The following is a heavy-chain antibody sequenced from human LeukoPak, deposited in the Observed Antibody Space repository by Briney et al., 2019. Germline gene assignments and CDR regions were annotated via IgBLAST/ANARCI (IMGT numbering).Heavy chain of an antibody. D-gene: IGHD3-16*01. CDR3: ARDFNWAFDY. CDR1: KFMFSAYN. Sequence: PWGSLRLSCAASKFMFSAYNMHWVRQVPGKGLEWLAIISHDGNTGHYADSVKGRFTISRDNSKDTVDLQMNSLRADDTAVYYCARDFNWAFDYWGQGTLVTVSS. J-gene: IGHJ4*02. V-gene: IGHV3-30-3*01. CDR2: ISHDGNTG.